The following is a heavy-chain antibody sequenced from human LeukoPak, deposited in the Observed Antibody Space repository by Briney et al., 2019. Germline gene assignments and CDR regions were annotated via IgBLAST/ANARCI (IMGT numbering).Heavy chain of an antibody. CDR3: AELGITMIGGV. D-gene: IGHD3-10*02. Sequence: GGSLRPSCAASGFTFSSYGMSWVRQAPGKGLEWVSGISGSGGTTYYADSVKGRFTISRDNSKNTLYLQMNSLRAEDTAVYYCAELGITMIGGVWGKGTTVTISS. V-gene: IGHV3-23*01. J-gene: IGHJ6*04. CDR1: GFTFSSYG. CDR2: ISGSGGTT.